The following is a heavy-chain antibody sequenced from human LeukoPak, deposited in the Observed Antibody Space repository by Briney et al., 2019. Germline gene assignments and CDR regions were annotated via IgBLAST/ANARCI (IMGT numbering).Heavy chain of an antibody. D-gene: IGHD3-22*01. J-gene: IGHJ4*02. Sequence: GASVKVSCKASGYTFISYYMHWVRQAPGQGLEWMGIINPSGGSTSYAQKFQGRVTMTRDMSTSTVYMELSSLRSEDTAVYYCARGYYYDSSGSQGGYFDYWGQGTLVTVSS. CDR1: GYTFISYY. V-gene: IGHV1-46*01. CDR3: ARGYYYDSSGSQGGYFDY. CDR2: INPSGGST.